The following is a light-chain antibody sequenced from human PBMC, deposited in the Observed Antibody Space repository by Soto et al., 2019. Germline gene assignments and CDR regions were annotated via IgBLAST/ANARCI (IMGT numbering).Light chain of an antibody. J-gene: IGKJ1*01. V-gene: IGKV1-5*01. CDR2: DAS. Sequence: DIQMTQSASTLSASLGDRVTITCRASQSISSWLAWYQQKPGKAPKLLIYDASNLETGVPSRFSGSGSGTEFTLTISSLQPDDFATYYCQQYNSYSTFGQGTKVDIK. CDR1: QSISSW. CDR3: QQYNSYST.